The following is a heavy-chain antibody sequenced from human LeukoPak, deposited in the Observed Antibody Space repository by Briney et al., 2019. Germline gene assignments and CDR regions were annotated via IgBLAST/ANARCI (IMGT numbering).Heavy chain of an antibody. D-gene: IGHD6-19*01. CDR3: ASQEVGGSSGWYPFY. Sequence: GGSLRLSCAASGFTFDDYAMHWVRQAPGKGLEWVSLISWDGGSAYYADSVKGRFTISRDNSKNTLYLQMNSLRAEDTAVYYCASQEVGGSSGWYPFYWGQGTLVTVSS. J-gene: IGHJ4*02. CDR1: GFTFDDYA. V-gene: IGHV3-43D*03. CDR2: ISWDGGSA.